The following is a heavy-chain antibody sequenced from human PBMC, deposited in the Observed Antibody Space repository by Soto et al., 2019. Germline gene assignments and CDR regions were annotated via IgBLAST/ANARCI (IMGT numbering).Heavy chain of an antibody. V-gene: IGHV1-18*01. D-gene: IGHD6-19*01. CDR2: ISAYNGNT. CDR1: GYTFTRYG. CDR3: AREARGSGSSPPDY. J-gene: IGHJ4*02. Sequence: ASVKVSCKASGYTFTRYGISWVRQAPGQGLEWMGWISAYNGNTNYAQKLQGRVTMTTDTSTSTAYMELRSLRSDDTAVYYCAREARGSGSSPPDYWGQGTLVTVSS.